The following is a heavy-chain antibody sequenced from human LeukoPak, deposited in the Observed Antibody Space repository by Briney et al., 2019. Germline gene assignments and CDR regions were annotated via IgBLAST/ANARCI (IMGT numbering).Heavy chain of an antibody. CDR1: GGSFSGYY. J-gene: IGHJ4*02. CDR2: INHSGSN. Sequence: SETLSLTCAVYGGSFSGYYWSWIRQPPGEGLEWLREINHSGSNYYNPSLKSRVTISVNKPTNQFFFKLSSIAAVGTAVYYCSRHAAVADFDILKEEDYWGQGTLVTVSS. V-gene: IGHV4-34*01. D-gene: IGHD3-9*01. CDR3: SRHAAVADFDILKEEDY.